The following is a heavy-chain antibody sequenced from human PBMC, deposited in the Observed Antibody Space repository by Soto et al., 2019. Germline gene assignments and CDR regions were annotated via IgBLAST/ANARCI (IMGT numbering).Heavy chain of an antibody. D-gene: IGHD3-3*01. Sequence: SETLSLTCTVSGGSISSSSYYWGWIRQPPGKGLEWIGSIYYSGSTYYNPSLKSRVTISVDTSKNQFSLKLSSVTAADTAVYYCARLYYDFWSGYDYYYYYYMDVWGKGTTVTVSS. V-gene: IGHV4-39*01. CDR1: GGSISSSSYY. CDR2: IYYSGST. CDR3: ARLYYDFWSGYDYYYYYYMDV. J-gene: IGHJ6*03.